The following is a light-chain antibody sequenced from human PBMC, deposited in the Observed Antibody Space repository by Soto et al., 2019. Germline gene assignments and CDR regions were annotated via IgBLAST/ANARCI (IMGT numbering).Light chain of an antibody. J-gene: IGKJ1*01. CDR3: LQDYNYPRT. CDR2: AAS. CDR1: QDIRTD. V-gene: IGKV1-6*01. Sequence: AIQMTQSPSSLSASVGDRVTITCRASQDIRTDLGWYQQKPGEAPKVLIYAASSLQSGVPSRFSGSGSGTDFTLTINSLQAEDFATYYCLQDYNYPRTFGQGTKVDIK.